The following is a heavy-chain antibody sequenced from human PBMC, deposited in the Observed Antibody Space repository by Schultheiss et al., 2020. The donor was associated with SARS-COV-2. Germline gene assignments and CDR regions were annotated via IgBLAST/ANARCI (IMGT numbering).Heavy chain of an antibody. CDR1: GFTFSSYA. V-gene: IGHV3-30*04. Sequence: GGSLRLSCAASGFTFSSYAMHWVRQAPGKGLEWVAVISYDGSNKYYADSVKGRFTISRDNSKNTLYLQMNSLRPEDTAIYYCARDRDGGGNLLDYWGQGTLVTVSS. CDR3: ARDRDGGGNLLDY. CDR2: ISYDGSNK. J-gene: IGHJ4*02. D-gene: IGHD4-23*01.